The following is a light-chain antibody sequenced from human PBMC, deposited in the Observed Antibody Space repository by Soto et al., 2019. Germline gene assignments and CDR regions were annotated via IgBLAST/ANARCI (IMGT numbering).Light chain of an antibody. V-gene: IGKV1-5*03. CDR1: QTIRSW. J-gene: IGKJ1*01. Sequence: DIQMTQSPSTLSGSLGDRATITCRASQTIRSWLAWYQQKPGKAPKLLIYKASTLKSGLPSRFSGSGSETEFTLTISSLQADDFATYYCQHNNSYSETFGQGTKVDIK. CDR2: KAS. CDR3: QHNNSYSET.